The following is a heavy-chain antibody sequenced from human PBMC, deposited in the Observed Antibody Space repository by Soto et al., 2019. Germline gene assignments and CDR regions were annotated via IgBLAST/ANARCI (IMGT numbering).Heavy chain of an antibody. CDR3: ARVYCSSTSCPQKFDY. V-gene: IGHV4-59*12. D-gene: IGHD2-2*01. CDR2: IYYSGST. Sequence: SETLSLTCTVSGGSISSYYWSWIRQPPGKGLGCIGYIYYSGSTYYNPSLKSRVTISVDTSKNQFSLKLSSVTAADTAVYYCARVYCSSTSCPQKFDYWGQGTLVTVSS. CDR1: GGSISSYY. J-gene: IGHJ4*02.